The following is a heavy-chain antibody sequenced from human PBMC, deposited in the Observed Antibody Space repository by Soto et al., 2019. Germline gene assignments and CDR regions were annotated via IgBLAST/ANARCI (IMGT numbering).Heavy chain of an antibody. J-gene: IGHJ6*02. CDR1: GDSVSSNSAA. Sequence: PTQTLSLSCAISGDSVSSNSAAWNWIRQSNSRGLEWLGRTYYRSKWYNDYAVSVKSRITINPDTSKNQFSLQLNSVTPEDTAVYYCAREDIAAAGTWDMDVWGQGTTVSVSS. CDR3: AREDIAAAGTWDMDV. CDR2: TYYRSKWYN. V-gene: IGHV6-1*01. D-gene: IGHD6-13*01.